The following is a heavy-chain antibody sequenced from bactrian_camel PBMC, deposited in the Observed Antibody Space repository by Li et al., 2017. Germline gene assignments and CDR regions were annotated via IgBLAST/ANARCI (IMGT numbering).Heavy chain of an antibody. Sequence: HVQLVESGGGSVQAGGSLTLSCTSSEDTLEDFDMAWFRQAPGKECELVSTISSDGTTYYADSVKGRFTISRDNAKNTVYLQMNSLKSEDTALYYCATGRWIRAPLPFGYWGQGTQVTVS. CDR1: EDTLEDFD. V-gene: IGHV3S63*01. CDR3: ATGRWIRAPLPFGY. J-gene: IGHJ6*01. CDR2: ISSDGTT. D-gene: IGHD1*01.